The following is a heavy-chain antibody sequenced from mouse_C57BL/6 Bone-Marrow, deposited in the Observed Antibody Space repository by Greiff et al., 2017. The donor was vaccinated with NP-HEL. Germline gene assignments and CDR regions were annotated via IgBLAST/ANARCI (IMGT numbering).Heavy chain of an antibody. Sequence: EVQVVESGGGLVQSGRSLRLSCATSGFTFSDFYMEWVRQAPGKGLEWIAASRNKANDYTTEYSASVKGRFIVSRDTSHSILYLQMNALRAEYTAIYYCARDASYYGSSWYFDVWGTGTTVTVSS. J-gene: IGHJ1*03. D-gene: IGHD1-1*01. CDR3: ARDASYYGSSWYFDV. CDR2: SRNKANDYTT. CDR1: GFTFSDFY. V-gene: IGHV7-1*01.